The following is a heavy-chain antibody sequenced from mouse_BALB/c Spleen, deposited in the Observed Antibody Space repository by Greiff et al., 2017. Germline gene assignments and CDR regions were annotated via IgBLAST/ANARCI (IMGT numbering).Heavy chain of an antibody. CDR3: ASRYYGSSLNFDV. V-gene: IGHV1-7*01. CDR2: INPSTGYT. Sequence: VKLQESGAELAKPGASVKMSCKASGYTFTSYWMHWVKQRPGQGLEWIGYINPSTGYTEYNQKFKDKATLTADKSSSTAYMQLSSLTSEDSAVYYCASRYYGSSLNFDVWGAGTTVTVSS. CDR1: GYTFTSYW. J-gene: IGHJ1*01. D-gene: IGHD1-1*01.